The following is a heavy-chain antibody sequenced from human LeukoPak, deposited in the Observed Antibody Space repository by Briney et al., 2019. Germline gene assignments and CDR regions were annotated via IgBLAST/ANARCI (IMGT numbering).Heavy chain of an antibody. CDR3: ARVGHIVAAGTYDW. J-gene: IGHJ4*02. D-gene: IGHD6-13*01. Sequence: SETLSLTCTVSGASISRYYWSWIRQPPGKGLEWIGYISYSGSPNYNPSLKSRVAISADTSKSQFSLNLSSVTAADTAVYYCARVGHIVAAGTYDWWGQGTLVTVSS. V-gene: IGHV4-59*08. CDR1: GASISRYY. CDR2: ISYSGSP.